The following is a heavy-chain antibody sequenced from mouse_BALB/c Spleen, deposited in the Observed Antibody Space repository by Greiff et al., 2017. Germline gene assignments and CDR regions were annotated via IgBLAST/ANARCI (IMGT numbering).Heavy chain of an antibody. D-gene: IGHD2-14*01. CDR1: GYTFTDYA. Sequence: VQVVESGAELVRPGVSVKISCKGSGYTFTDYAMHWVKQSHAKSLEWIGVISTYYGDASYNQKFKGKATMTVDKSSSTAYMELARLTSEDSAIYDVASSWQVRRGHAMAYWGQGTSVTVSA. V-gene: IGHV1S137*01. CDR3: ASSWQVRRGHAMAY. J-gene: IGHJ4*01. CDR2: ISTYYGDA.